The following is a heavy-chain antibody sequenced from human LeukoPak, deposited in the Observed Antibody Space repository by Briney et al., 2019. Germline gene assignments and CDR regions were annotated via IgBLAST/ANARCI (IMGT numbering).Heavy chain of an antibody. Sequence: GPTLANPTHTLTLTCTFSGFALSTSGVGVGWIRQPPGKALEWLALSYWDDYKRYSPSLKSRLTITKDTSQTQVVLTMTAMDPVATATYSFAHSPDCSSTSCYPLAENWFDPWGQGTLVTVSS. D-gene: IGHD2-2*01. J-gene: IGHJ5*02. CDR3: AHSPDCSSTSCYPLAENWFDP. CDR1: GFALSTSGVG. V-gene: IGHV2-5*02. CDR2: SYWDDYK.